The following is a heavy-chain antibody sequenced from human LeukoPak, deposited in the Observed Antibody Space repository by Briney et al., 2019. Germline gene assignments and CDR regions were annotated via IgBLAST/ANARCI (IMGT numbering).Heavy chain of an antibody. CDR1: GGSISSSSYY. J-gene: IGHJ5*02. CDR3: ARHRITIFGVATCWFDP. V-gene: IGHV4-39*01. CDR2: IYYSGST. Sequence: PSETLSLTCTVSGGSISSSSYYWGWIRQPPGKGLEWIGSIYYSGSTYYNPSLKSRVTISVDTSKNQFSLKLSSVTAADTAVYYCARHRITIFGVATCWFDPWGQGTLVTVSS. D-gene: IGHD3-3*01.